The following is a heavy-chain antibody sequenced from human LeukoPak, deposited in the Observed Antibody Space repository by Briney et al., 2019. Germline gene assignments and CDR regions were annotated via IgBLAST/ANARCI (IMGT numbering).Heavy chain of an antibody. J-gene: IGHJ4*02. D-gene: IGHD5-12*01. V-gene: IGHV4-30-2*01. CDR1: GGSISSGGYY. CDR2: IYHSGST. Sequence: SQTLSLTCTVSGGSISSGGYYWSWIRQPPGKGLEWIGYIYHSGSTYYNPSLKSRVTISVDRSKNQFSLKLSSVTAADTAVYCCASLIVATRLFDYWGQGTLVTVSS. CDR3: ASLIVATRLFDY.